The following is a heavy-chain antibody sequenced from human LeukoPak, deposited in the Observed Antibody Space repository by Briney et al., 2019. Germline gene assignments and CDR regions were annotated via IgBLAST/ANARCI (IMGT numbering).Heavy chain of an antibody. CDR2: INHSGST. CDR3: ACGYSYGIDY. Sequence: SETLSLTCAVYGGSLSGYYWSWIRQPPGKGLEWIGEINHSGSTNYNPSLKSRVTISVDTSKNQFSLKLSSVTAADTAVYYCACGYSYGIDYWGQGTLVTVSS. D-gene: IGHD5-18*01. J-gene: IGHJ4*02. V-gene: IGHV4-34*01. CDR1: GGSLSGYY.